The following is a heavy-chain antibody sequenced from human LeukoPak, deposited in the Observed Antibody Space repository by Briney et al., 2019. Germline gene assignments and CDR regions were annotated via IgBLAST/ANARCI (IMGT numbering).Heavy chain of an antibody. CDR2: VNPNSGGT. D-gene: IGHD3-10*01. V-gene: IGHV1-2*02. J-gene: IGHJ4*02. Sequence: GASVKVSCKASGYTFTSYDINWVRQATGQGLEWMGWVNPNSGGTNYAQKFQGRVTMTRDTSISTAYMELSRLRSDDTAVYYCARVNGRTWFGELSWGQGTLVTVSS. CDR1: GYTFTSYD. CDR3: ARVNGRTWFGELS.